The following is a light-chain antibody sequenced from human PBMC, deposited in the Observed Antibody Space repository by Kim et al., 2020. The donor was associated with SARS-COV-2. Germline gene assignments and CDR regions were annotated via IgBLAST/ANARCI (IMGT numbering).Light chain of an antibody. V-gene: IGLV2-18*02. Sequence: GQSVTISGTGTSSDVGNYNRVSWYQQPPGTAPKLMIYEVSNRPSGVPDRFSGSKSGNTASLTISGLQAEDEADYYCSSYTSRSTLVFGGGTKLTVL. CDR3: SSYTSRSTLV. CDR1: SSDVGNYNR. J-gene: IGLJ2*01. CDR2: EVS.